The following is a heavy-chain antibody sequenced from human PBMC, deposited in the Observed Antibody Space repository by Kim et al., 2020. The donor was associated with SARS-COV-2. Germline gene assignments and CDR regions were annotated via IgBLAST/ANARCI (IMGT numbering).Heavy chain of an antibody. CDR3: ARDLRDYGGNSGY. J-gene: IGHJ4*02. Sequence: GGSLRLSCAASGFTFSSYDMHWVRQAPGKGLEWVAVISFDGTNKYYTDSAQGRFTISRDNSKNTLYLQMNSLRAEDTAVYYCARDLRDYGGNSGYWGQGTLVTVSS. D-gene: IGHD4-17*01. CDR1: GFTFSSYD. V-gene: IGHV3-33*05. CDR2: ISFDGTNK.